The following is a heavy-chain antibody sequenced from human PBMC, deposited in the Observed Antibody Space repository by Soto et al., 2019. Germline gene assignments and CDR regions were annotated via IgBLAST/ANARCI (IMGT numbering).Heavy chain of an antibody. J-gene: IGHJ4*02. CDR2: ISAYNGNT. D-gene: IGHD6-13*01. CDR1: GYNFTSYV. Sequence: APVNLSRKASGYNFTSYVISWVRHAPGQGLEWMGWISAYNGNTNYAQKLQGRVTMTTDTSTSTAYMELRSLRSDDTAVYYGARTPCSSWYAIWGEGTLVTVSS. CDR3: ARTPCSSWYAI. V-gene: IGHV1-18*01.